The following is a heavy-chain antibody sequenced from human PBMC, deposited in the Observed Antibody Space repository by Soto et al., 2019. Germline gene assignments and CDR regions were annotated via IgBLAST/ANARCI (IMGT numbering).Heavy chain of an antibody. V-gene: IGHV3-64D*06. CDR2: INTNGGST. CDR3: VKDRYVDY. J-gene: IGHJ4*02. Sequence: EVQLVESGGGLVQPGGSPRLSCSVFGFAFSSYTMHWVRQAPGKRLQYVSSINTNGGSTYYADSVKGRFTISRDNSKNTLYLQMSSLRVEDTAVYYCVKDRYVDYWGQGILVTVSS. CDR1: GFAFSSYT.